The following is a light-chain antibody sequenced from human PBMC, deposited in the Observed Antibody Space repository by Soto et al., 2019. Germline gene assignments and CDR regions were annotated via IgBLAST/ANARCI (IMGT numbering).Light chain of an antibody. Sequence: QPVLTQPPSVSGAPGQRVTISCTGSSSHIGAIYDVHWYQQLPGTAPKLLIYGNTNRPSGVPDRFSGSKSGTSASLAITGLQAEDEADYYCQSYDSSLSGWVFGGGTKLTVL. V-gene: IGLV1-40*01. CDR2: GNT. CDR1: SSHIGAIYD. CDR3: QSYDSSLSGWV. J-gene: IGLJ3*02.